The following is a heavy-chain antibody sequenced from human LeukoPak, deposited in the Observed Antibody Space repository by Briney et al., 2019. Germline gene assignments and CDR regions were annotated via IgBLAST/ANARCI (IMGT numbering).Heavy chain of an antibody. CDR3: AKGRYYYDSSGTDRFDP. Sequence: PGGSLRLSCAASGFTFSSYAMSWVRQAPGKGLEWVSAISGSGGSTYYADSVKGRFTISRDNSKNTLYLQMNSLRAEDTAVYYCAKGRYYYDSSGTDRFDPWGQGTLVTVSS. CDR2: ISGSGGST. V-gene: IGHV3-23*01. CDR1: GFTFSSYA. D-gene: IGHD3-22*01. J-gene: IGHJ5*02.